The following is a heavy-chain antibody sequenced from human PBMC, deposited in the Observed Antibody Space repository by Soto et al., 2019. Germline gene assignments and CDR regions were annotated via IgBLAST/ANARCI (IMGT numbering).Heavy chain of an antibody. CDR3: ARAPMAAAGIPYYFDY. CDR1: GGSLSDYY. J-gene: IGHJ4*02. CDR2: IYYSGST. V-gene: IGHV4-30-4*02. D-gene: IGHD6-13*01. Sequence: SDTLSLTCAGYGGSLSDYYWNWLRQPPGKGLEWIGYIYYSGSTYYNPSLKSRVTISVDTSKNQFSLKLSSVTAADTAVYYCARAPMAAAGIPYYFDYWGQGTLVTVSS.